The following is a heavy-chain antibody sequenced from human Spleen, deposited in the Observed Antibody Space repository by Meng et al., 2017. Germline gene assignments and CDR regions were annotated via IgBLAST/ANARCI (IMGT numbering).Heavy chain of an antibody. J-gene: IGHJ5*02. CDR2: IGHSGTT. CDR3: VRSCGWVRTGFDP. V-gene: IGHV4-34*01. D-gene: IGHD6-19*01. Sequence: QVQLQQWGAGRWKPSGNLSPTCGVYGGSFSGYWWTWIRQPPGKGLEWIGSIGHSGTTYYTPYLWRRVTVSIDTSKNQFSLEVTSVTAADTAVYYCVRSCGWVRTGFDPWGQGTLVTVSS. CDR1: GGSFSGYW.